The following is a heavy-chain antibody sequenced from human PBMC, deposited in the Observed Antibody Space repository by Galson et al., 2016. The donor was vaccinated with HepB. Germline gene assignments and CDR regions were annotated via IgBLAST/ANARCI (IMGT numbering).Heavy chain of an antibody. CDR2: MSASNGNT. D-gene: IGHD3-3*01. Sequence: SVKVSCKASGYPYISYGINWVRQAPGQGLEWMGWMSASNGNTDYARKFHGRVTMTTDTSTNTAYMELRSLRSDDTAMYYCARSSFGVSNPWGQGTLVTVSS. V-gene: IGHV1-18*01. J-gene: IGHJ5*02. CDR1: GYPYISYG. CDR3: ARSSFGVSNP.